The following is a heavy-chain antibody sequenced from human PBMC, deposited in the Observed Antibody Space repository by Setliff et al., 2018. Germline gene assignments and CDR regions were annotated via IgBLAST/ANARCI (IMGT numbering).Heavy chain of an antibody. J-gene: IGHJ3*02. Sequence: SETLSLTCGVSGYSISSGHFWGWIRQPPGKGLEWTGSIYYRGSTFIYPSLRSRVTISADTSKNQFSLKLTSVTAADTAMYYCAGVYGENDLPDIWGQGTMVTVSS. CDR3: AGVYGENDLPDI. CDR2: IYYRGST. V-gene: IGHV4-38-2*01. D-gene: IGHD4-17*01. CDR1: GYSISSGHF.